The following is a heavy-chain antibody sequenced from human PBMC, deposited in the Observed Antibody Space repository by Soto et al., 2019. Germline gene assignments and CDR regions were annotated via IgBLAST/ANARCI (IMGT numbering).Heavy chain of an antibody. Sequence: ASMKVSCQSSGYTFTSYGITWLRHAPGQGLEWMGWINPYNGNTKYAQTLLGRVTMTTDTSTSTAYMELRSLRSDDTAVYYCERDSSSTWYPGDSWGQGTLVTVSS. J-gene: IGHJ4*02. D-gene: IGHD6-13*01. CDR3: ERDSSSTWYPGDS. CDR1: GYTFTSYG. V-gene: IGHV1-18*04. CDR2: INPYNGNT.